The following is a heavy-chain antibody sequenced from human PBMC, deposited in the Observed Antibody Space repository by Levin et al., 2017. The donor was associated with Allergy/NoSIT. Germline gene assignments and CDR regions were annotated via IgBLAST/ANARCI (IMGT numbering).Heavy chain of an antibody. Sequence: ESLKISCTVSGGSISSYYWSWIRQPPGKGLEWIGYIYYSGSTNYNPSLKSRVTISVDTSKNQFSLKLSSVTAADTAVYYCARDRELRGYFDYWGQGTLVTVSS. CDR2: IYYSGST. CDR1: GGSISSYY. V-gene: IGHV4-59*01. CDR3: ARDRELRGYFDY. D-gene: IGHD1-7*01. J-gene: IGHJ4*02.